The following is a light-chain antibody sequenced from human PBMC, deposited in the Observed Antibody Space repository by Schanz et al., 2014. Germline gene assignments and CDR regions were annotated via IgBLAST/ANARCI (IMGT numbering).Light chain of an antibody. CDR2: GAS. CDR1: QSVSSN. V-gene: IGKV3-20*01. Sequence: EIVMTQSPATLSVSPGERATLSCRASQSVSSNLAWYLQKPGQPPRLLIYGASTRATGIPDRFSGSGSGTDFTLTISRLEPEDFAVYYCQQYGSSPRAFGQGTKVEIK. J-gene: IGKJ1*01. CDR3: QQYGSSPRA.